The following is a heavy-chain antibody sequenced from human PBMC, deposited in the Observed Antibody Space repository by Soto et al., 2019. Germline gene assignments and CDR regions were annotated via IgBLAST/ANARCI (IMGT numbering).Heavy chain of an antibody. CDR3: ARVPVTSACYFDY. J-gene: IGHJ4*02. D-gene: IGHD4-17*01. CDR2: INAGNGNT. V-gene: IGHV1-3*01. Sequence: GASVKVSCKASGYTFASYAMHWVRQAPGQRLEWMGWINAGNGNTKYSQKFQGRVTITRDTSASTAYMELSSLRSEDTAVYYCARVPVTSACYFDYWGQGTLVTVSS. CDR1: GYTFASYA.